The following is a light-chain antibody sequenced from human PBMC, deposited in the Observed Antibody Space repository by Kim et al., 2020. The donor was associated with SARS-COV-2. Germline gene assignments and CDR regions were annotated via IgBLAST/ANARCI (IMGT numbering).Light chain of an antibody. CDR3: QQYDTLPFT. CDR1: QDISNY. Sequence: SASVGDRVTSTCQASQDISNYLNWYQQKPGKAPKLLIFDASNLETGVPSRFSGSGSGTDFTFTISSLQPEDIATYYCQQYDTLPFTFGQGTKLEI. J-gene: IGKJ2*01. CDR2: DAS. V-gene: IGKV1-33*01.